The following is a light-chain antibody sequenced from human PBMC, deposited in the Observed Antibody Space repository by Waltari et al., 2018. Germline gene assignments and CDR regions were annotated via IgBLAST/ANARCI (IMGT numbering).Light chain of an antibody. J-gene: IGLJ2*01. Sequence: QSALTQPASVSGSPGQSITISCTGTSGDIGGYHYVSWYQQHPGKAPKLMIYDVTRGPSGVSNRFAGAKSGNTASLTISGLQAEDEADYYCTSYTSTNTVIFGGGTKVTV. V-gene: IGLV2-14*03. CDR1: SGDIGGYHY. CDR3: TSYTSTNTVI. CDR2: DVT.